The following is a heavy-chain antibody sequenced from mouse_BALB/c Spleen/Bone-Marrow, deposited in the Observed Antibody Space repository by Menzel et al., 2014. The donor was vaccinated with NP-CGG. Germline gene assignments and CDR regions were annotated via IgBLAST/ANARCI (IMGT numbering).Heavy chain of an antibody. V-gene: IGHV2-9*02. Sequence: VMLVESGPGLVAPSQSLSITCTVSGFSLTSYSVHWVRQPPGKGLEWLGVIWAGGSTNYNSALMSRLSISRDNSKSQVFLKMSSQQTDDTAMFYCARDDDSYAMDYWGQGTSVTVSS. J-gene: IGHJ4*01. CDR2: IWAGGST. CDR1: GFSLTSYS. CDR3: ARDDDSYAMDY. D-gene: IGHD2-3*01.